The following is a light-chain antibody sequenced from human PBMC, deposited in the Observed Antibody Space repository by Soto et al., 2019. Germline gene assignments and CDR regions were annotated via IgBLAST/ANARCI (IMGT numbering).Light chain of an antibody. CDR3: HQYGSSPRT. J-gene: IGKJ1*01. V-gene: IGKV3-20*01. Sequence: PGERATLSFRASQSVSNSYLAWYQHKPGQAPRLLIYAASSRATGIPDRFSGSGSGTDFTLTISRLEPEDFAVYYCHQYGSSPRTFGQGTKVDIK. CDR1: QSVSNSY. CDR2: AAS.